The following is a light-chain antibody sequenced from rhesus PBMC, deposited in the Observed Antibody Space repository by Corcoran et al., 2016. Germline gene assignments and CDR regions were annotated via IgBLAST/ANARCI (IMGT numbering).Light chain of an antibody. CDR2: GAS. CDR1: QSVGSY. Sequence: ETVVTQSPATLSLSPGERATLSCRASQSVGSYLAWYQQKPGQAPRLLIFGASSRATGIPDRFRGSGSGTDFTLTISSLEPEDVGVYYCQQSSNLWTFGQGTKLEIK. V-gene: IGKV3-24*04. CDR3: QQSSNLWT. J-gene: IGKJ1*01.